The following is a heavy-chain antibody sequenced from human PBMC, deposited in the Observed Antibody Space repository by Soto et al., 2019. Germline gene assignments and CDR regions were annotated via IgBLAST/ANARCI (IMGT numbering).Heavy chain of an antibody. Sequence: QFHLVQSGAEVKKPGASVNVSCKTSVYTFTRNGISWVRQAPGQGLEWMGWSSPNSGNTRYAQKRQYRVIRTTDKATSTAYMELRSLRSDDTAVYYCVKDRGRRSWAARDAWGPGTPVTVSS. D-gene: IGHD3-10*01. J-gene: IGHJ6*02. CDR1: VYTFTRNG. CDR2: SSPNSGNT. V-gene: IGHV1-18*01. CDR3: VKDRGRRSWAARDA.